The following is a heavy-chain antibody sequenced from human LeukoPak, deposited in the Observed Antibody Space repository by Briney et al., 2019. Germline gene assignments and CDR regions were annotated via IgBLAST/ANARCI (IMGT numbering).Heavy chain of an antibody. CDR2: ISYDGSNK. J-gene: IGHJ4*02. V-gene: IGHV3-30*18. Sequence: QTGGSLRLSCAASGFTFSSYGMHWVRQAPGKGLEWVAVISYDGSNKYYADPVKGRFTISRDNSKNTLYLQMNSLRAEDTAVYYCAKLPTSGYSSEDYWGQGTLVTVSS. CDR3: AKLPTSGYSSEDY. D-gene: IGHD6-19*01. CDR1: GFTFSSYG.